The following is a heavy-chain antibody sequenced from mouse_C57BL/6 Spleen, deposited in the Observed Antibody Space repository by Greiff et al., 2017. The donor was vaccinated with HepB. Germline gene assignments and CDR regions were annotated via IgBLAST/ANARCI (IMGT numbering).Heavy chain of an antibody. D-gene: IGHD3-3*01. CDR2: INPNNGGT. J-gene: IGHJ2*01. CDR1: GYTFTDYY. Sequence: EVQLQQSGPELVKPGASVKISCKASGYTFTDYYMNWVKQSHGKSLEWIGDINPNNGGTSYNQKFKGKATLTVDKSSSTAYMELRSLTSEDSAVYYCARGDTIFFDYWGQGTTLTVSS. CDR3: ARGDTIFFDY. V-gene: IGHV1-26*01.